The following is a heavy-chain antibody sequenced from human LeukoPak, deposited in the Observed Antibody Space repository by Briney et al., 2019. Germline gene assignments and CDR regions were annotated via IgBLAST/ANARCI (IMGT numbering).Heavy chain of an antibody. V-gene: IGHV3-30*02. Sequence: GASLRLSCAASGFTFSNCGMFWVRQAPGKGLEWVTFIRYDGSNQYYADSVKGRFTISRDNSKNTLYLQMNSLRAEDTAVYYCAKTRGRDGYTRTDSFDSWGQGTLVTVSS. CDR3: AKTRGRDGYTRTDSFDS. CDR2: IRYDGSNQ. CDR1: GFTFSNCG. J-gene: IGHJ4*02. D-gene: IGHD5-24*01.